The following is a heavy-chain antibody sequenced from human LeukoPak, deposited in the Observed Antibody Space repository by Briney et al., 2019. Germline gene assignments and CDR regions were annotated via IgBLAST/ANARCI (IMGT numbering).Heavy chain of an antibody. CDR3: ARSDGYNGDAFDI. V-gene: IGHV4-31*03. CDR1: GGSISSGGYY. D-gene: IGHD5-24*01. CDR2: IYYSGST. Sequence: SQTLSLTCTVSGGSISSGGYYWSWIRQHPGKGLEWIGYIYYSGSTYYNPSLKSRVTISVDTSKNQFSLKLSSVTAADTAVYYCARSDGYNGDAFDIWGQGTMVTVSS. J-gene: IGHJ3*02.